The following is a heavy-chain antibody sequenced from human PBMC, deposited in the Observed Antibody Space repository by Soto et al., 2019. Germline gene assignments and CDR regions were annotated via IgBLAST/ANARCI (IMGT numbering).Heavy chain of an antibody. CDR2: IKSKSDGETT. CDR3: ATRPHPYGDFPLDF. CDR1: GINFINAW. J-gene: IGHJ4*02. D-gene: IGHD4-17*01. Sequence: EVQLVESGGGSVNPGGSLRLSCAASGINFINAWMTWVRQAPGKGLEWVGRIKSKSDGETTDYAAPVKGRFTISREDSKNMVFLQMDTLRVEDTGVYYCATRPHPYGDFPLDFWGRGTLVTVSS. V-gene: IGHV3-15*01.